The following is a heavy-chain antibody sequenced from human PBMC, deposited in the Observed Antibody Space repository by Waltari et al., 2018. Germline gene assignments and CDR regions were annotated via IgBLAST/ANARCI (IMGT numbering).Heavy chain of an antibody. J-gene: IGHJ4*02. Sequence: EVQLLESGGGLVQPGGSLRLSCAASGFTFSSYAMSWVRQAPGKGLEWVSAISGSGGSTYYADSVKGRFTIARDNSKNTLYLQMNSLRAEDTAVYYCAKVLYSSSWDEGFEGFDYWGQGTLVTVSS. CDR1: GFTFSSYA. V-gene: IGHV3-23*01. CDR2: ISGSGGST. D-gene: IGHD6-6*01. CDR3: AKVLYSSSWDEGFEGFDY.